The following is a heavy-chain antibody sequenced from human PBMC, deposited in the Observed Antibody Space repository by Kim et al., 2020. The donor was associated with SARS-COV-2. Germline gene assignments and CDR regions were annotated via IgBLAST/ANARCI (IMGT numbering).Heavy chain of an antibody. J-gene: IGHJ4*02. Sequence: GGSLRLSCAASGFTFSSYEMNWVRQAPGKGLEWVSYISSSGSTIYYADSVKGRFTISRDNAKKSLYLQMNSLRAEDTAVYYCARDNPGLCGGYSPFDYWGQGTPVTVSS. V-gene: IGHV3-48*03. CDR2: ISSSGSTI. D-gene: IGHD2-21*01. CDR3: ARDNPGLCGGYSPFDY. CDR1: GFTFSSYE.